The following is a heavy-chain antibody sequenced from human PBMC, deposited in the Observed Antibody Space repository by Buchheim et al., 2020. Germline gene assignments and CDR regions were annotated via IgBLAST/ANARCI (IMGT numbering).Heavy chain of an antibody. J-gene: IGHJ6*02. Sequence: EVQLVESGGGLVQPGGSLRLSCAASGFTFSSYWMSWVRQAPGKGLEWVANIKQDGSEKYYVDSEKGRFTIFRDNAKNSLYLQMNSLRAEDTAVYYCARGPVDSSPLYYYYGMDVWGQGTT. D-gene: IGHD6-13*01. CDR2: IKQDGSEK. V-gene: IGHV3-7*01. CDR3: ARGPVDSSPLYYYYGMDV. CDR1: GFTFSSYW.